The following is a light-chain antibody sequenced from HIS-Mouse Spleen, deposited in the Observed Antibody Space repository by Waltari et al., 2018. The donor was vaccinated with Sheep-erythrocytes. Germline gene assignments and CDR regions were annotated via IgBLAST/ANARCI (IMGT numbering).Light chain of an antibody. CDR1: NIGSKS. V-gene: IGLV3-21*03. CDR2: DDS. Sequence: SYVLTQPPSGSVAPGTTARITCWGNNIGSKSVHWYQQKPGQTPVLVVYDDSDRPSGIPERFSGSNSGNTATLTISRVEAGDEADYYCQVWDSSSDHYVFGTGTKVTVL. J-gene: IGLJ1*01. CDR3: QVWDSSSDHYV.